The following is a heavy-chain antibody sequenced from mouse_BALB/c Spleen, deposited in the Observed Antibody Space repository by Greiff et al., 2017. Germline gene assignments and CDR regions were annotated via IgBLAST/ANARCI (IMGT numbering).Heavy chain of an antibody. D-gene: IGHD2-1*01. CDR2: ISSGGSYT. CDR3: ARQDGNYSAWFAY. J-gene: IGHJ3*01. V-gene: IGHV5-9-3*01. CDR1: GFTFSSYA. Sequence: EVQLVESGGGLVKPGGSLKLSCAASGFTFSSYAMSWVRQTPEKRLEWVATISSGGSYTYYPDSVKGRFTISRDNAKNTLYLQMSSLRSEDTAMYYCARQDGNYSAWFAYWGQGTLVTVSA.